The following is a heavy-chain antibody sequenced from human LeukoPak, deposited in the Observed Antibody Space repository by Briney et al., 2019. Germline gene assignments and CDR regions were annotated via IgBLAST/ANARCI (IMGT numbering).Heavy chain of an antibody. V-gene: IGHV3-9*01. CDR2: ISSNSDTI. CDR3: LTSSFDH. J-gene: IGHJ4*02. CDR1: GFTFSDYT. Sequence: GGSLRLSCAASGFTFSDYTMHWVRQAPGKGPEWVSGISSNSDTIAYAEPVKGRFTVSRDNTINSLYLQMDSLRVEDTALYYCLTSSFDHWGQGTLVTVSS.